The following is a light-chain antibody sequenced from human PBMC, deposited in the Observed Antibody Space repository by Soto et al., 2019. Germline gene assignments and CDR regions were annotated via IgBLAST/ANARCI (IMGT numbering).Light chain of an antibody. J-gene: IGKJ4*01. CDR1: QSISSW. Sequence: DIQMTQSHSSLSASVGDRVSITCRASQSISSWLAWYQQKPGKAPKLLMFDTFSLESGVPSRFSGSRSGTEFTLTISSLQPDDYATYYCQQYNSYSPLTFGGGTKVAIK. CDR3: QQYNSYSPLT. CDR2: DTF. V-gene: IGKV1-5*01.